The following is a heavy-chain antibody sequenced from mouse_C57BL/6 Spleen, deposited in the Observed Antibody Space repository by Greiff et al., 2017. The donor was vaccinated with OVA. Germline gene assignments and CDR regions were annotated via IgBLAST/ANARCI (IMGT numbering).Heavy chain of an antibody. D-gene: IGHD2-5*01. CDR3: AKQSYSNYAYARDY. CDR2: ISSGSSSI. Sequence: EVQLQESGGGLVKPGGSLKLSCAASGFTFSDYGMHWVRQAPEKGLEWVAYISSGSSSIYYADTVKGRFTIPRDNATNTLFLQITSLRSEDTAMYYCAKQSYSNYAYARDYWGQGTSVTVSS. J-gene: IGHJ4*01. V-gene: IGHV5-17*01. CDR1: GFTFSDYG.